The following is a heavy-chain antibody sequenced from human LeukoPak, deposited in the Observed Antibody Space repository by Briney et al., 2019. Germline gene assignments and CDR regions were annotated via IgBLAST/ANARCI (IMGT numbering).Heavy chain of an antibody. D-gene: IGHD3-22*01. Sequence: ASVKVSCKASGYTFTIYDINWVRQATGQGLEWMGWMNPNSGNTGYAQKFQGRVTMTRNTSISTAYMELSSLRSEDTAVYYCARGLYYYDSSGYYSERGFDPWGQGTLVTVSS. V-gene: IGHV1-8*01. J-gene: IGHJ5*02. CDR2: MNPNSGNT. CDR3: ARGLYYYDSSGYYSERGFDP. CDR1: GYTFTIYD.